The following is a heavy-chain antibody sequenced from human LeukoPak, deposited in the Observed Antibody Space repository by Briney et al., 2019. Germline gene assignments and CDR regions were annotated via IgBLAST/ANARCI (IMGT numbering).Heavy chain of an antibody. J-gene: IGHJ6*03. Sequence: SETLSLTCTVSGGSISSSSYYWGWIRQPPGKGLEWIGSIYYSGSTYYNPSLKSRVTISVDTSKNQFSLKLSSVTAADTAVYYCARLVGLFGVVNYYYYYMDVWGKGTTVTVSS. CDR3: ARLVGLFGVVNYYYYYMDV. V-gene: IGHV4-39*07. CDR2: IYYSGST. CDR1: GGSISSSSYY. D-gene: IGHD3-3*01.